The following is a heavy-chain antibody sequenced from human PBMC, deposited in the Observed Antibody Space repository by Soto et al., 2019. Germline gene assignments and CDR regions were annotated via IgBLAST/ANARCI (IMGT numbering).Heavy chain of an antibody. CDR1: GGSISSGGYY. J-gene: IGHJ5*02. CDR3: ARADYYDSSGYGA. V-gene: IGHV4-31*03. CDR2: IYYSGST. Sequence: PSETLSLTCTVSGGSISSGGYYWSWIRQHPGKGLEWIGYIYYSGSTYYNPSLKSRVTISVDTSKNQFSLKLSPVTAADTAVYYCARADYYDSSGYGAWGQGTLVTVSS. D-gene: IGHD3-22*01.